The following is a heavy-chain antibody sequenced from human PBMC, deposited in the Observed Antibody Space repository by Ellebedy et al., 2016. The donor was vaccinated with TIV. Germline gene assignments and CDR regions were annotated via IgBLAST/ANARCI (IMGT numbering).Heavy chain of an antibody. CDR2: IYYSGGT. CDR3: ARDVYGDAFDI. Sequence: SETLSLXXTVSGGSISSHYWSWIRQPPGKGLEWIGSIYYSGGTNYNPSFRSRVTISVDTSKNQFSLKLNSVTAADTAVYYCARDVYGDAFDIWGQGTMVTVSS. J-gene: IGHJ3*02. V-gene: IGHV4-59*11. D-gene: IGHD2/OR15-2a*01. CDR1: GGSISSHY.